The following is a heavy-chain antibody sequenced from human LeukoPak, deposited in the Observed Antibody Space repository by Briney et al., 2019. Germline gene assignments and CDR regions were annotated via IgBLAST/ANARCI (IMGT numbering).Heavy chain of an antibody. Sequence: SQTLSLTCTVPGGSISSSGYYCGWIRQPPGKGLVRIGSIYYKGRTYDNPSLKSRVTISVDTSKYQFSLKLSTVTAADTAVYYCARLGPYCSGGSCYSGWFDPWGQGTLVTVSS. D-gene: IGHD2-15*01. J-gene: IGHJ5*02. CDR2: IYYKGRT. CDR1: GGSISSSGYY. V-gene: IGHV4-39*01. CDR3: ARLGPYCSGGSCYSGWFDP.